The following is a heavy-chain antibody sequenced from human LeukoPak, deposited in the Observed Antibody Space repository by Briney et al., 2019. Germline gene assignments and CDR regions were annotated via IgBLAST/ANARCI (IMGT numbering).Heavy chain of an antibody. CDR1: GYSINSGYY. J-gene: IGHJ5*02. CDR3: ARGFVVVVAGENWFDP. D-gene: IGHD2-15*01. Sequence: PSETLSLTCAVSGYSINSGYYWGWIRQPPGKGLEWIGYIYYSGSTYYNPSLKSRVTISVDTSKNQFSLKLSSVTAADTAVYYCARGFVVVVAGENWFDPWGQGTLVTVSS. V-gene: IGHV4-30-4*08. CDR2: IYYSGST.